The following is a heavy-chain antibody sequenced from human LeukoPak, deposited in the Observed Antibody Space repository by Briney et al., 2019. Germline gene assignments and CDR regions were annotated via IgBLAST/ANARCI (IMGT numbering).Heavy chain of an antibody. CDR3: ARGDAYALNY. J-gene: IGHJ4*02. V-gene: IGHV3-74*01. Sequence: GGSLRLSCAASGVTLSSYAMSRARQAPGKGLVWVSRINNDGSTTADADSVKGRFTITRDNAKNTLYLQMNSLRAEDTAVYYCARGDAYALNYWGQGTLVTVSS. D-gene: IGHD2-2*01. CDR2: INNDGSTT. CDR1: GVTLSSYA.